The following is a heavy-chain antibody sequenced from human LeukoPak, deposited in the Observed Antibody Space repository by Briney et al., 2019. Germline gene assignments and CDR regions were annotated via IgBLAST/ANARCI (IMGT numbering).Heavy chain of an antibody. J-gene: IGHJ3*02. V-gene: IGHV4-4*07. CDR2: IYTSGST. D-gene: IGHD3-22*01. CDR3: ARQYYYDSSGYSKSDAFDI. Sequence: SETLSLTCTVSGGSISSYYWSWIRQPAGKGLEWIGRIYTSGSTNYNPSPKSRVTMSVDTSKNQFSLKLSSVTAADTAVYYCARQYYYDSSGYSKSDAFDIWGQGTMVTVSS. CDR1: GGSISSYY.